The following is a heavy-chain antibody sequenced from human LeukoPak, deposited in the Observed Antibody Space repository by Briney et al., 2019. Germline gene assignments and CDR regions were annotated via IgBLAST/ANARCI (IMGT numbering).Heavy chain of an antibody. CDR2: IHHSGIT. Sequence: SQTLSLTCTVSVYSISSGYYWGWIRQPPGKGLEWIGSIHHSGITYYNPSLKSRVTISVDTSKNQFSLKLSSVTAADTAVYYCARGILEDDFWSGYSPPDYWGQGTLVTVSS. CDR1: VYSISSGYY. CDR3: ARGILEDDFWSGYSPPDY. J-gene: IGHJ4*02. D-gene: IGHD3-3*01. V-gene: IGHV4-38-2*02.